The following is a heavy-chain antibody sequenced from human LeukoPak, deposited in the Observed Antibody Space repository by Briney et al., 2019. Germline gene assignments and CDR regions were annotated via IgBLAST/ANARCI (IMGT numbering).Heavy chain of an antibody. CDR3: ARMGFSGSSLLVGY. Sequence: SGPTLVNPTQTLTLTCTFSGFSLSTSGMRVSWIRQPPGKALEWLARIDWDDDKFYSTSLKTRLTISKDTSKNQVVLTMTNMDPVDTATYYCARMGFSGSSLLVGYWGQGTLVTVSS. CDR2: IDWDDDK. V-gene: IGHV2-70*04. J-gene: IGHJ4*02. CDR1: GFSLSTSGMR. D-gene: IGHD3-10*01.